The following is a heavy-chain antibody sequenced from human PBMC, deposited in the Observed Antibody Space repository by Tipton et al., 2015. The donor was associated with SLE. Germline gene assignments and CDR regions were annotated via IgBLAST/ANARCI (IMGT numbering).Heavy chain of an antibody. D-gene: IGHD3-3*01. Sequence: TLSLTCAVSGYSISSGYYWGWIRQPPGKGLEWIGSIYHSGSTYYNPSLKSRVTISVDTSKNQFSLKLSSVTAADTAVYYCARVAYDFWGGYSYYFDYWGQGTLVTVSS. J-gene: IGHJ4*02. V-gene: IGHV4-38-2*01. CDR2: IYHSGST. CDR1: GYSISSGYY. CDR3: ARVAYDFWGGYSYYFDY.